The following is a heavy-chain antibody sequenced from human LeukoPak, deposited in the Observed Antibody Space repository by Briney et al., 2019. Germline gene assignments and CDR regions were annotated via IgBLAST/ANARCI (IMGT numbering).Heavy chain of an antibody. J-gene: IGHJ4*02. CDR1: GFIFKKFG. D-gene: IGHD7-27*01. Sequence: SGGSLRLPCAASGFIFKKFGMYWVRQAPGKGLEWVAFIRYDGSRTYYTDSVKGRFTISRDNSNNTLYLQMNSLRPEDTAVYFCAKDRSWGMNSAEYWGQGTLVTVSS. CDR3: AKDRSWGMNSAEY. V-gene: IGHV3-30*02. CDR2: IRYDGSRT.